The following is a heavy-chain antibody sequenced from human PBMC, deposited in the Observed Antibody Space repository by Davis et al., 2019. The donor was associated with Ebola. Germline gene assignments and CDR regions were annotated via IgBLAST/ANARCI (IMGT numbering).Heavy chain of an antibody. V-gene: IGHV2-70*11. CDR3: ARGRASGRLDY. J-gene: IGHJ4*02. CDR2: IDWDDDE. Sequence: SGPTLVKPTQTLTLTCTFFGFSLSTTGGGVGWIRQPPGKALEWLARIDWDDDEYYSTSLTTRLTISRDASNNQVVLTMTNMNPVDTATYYCARGRASGRLDYWGQGTLVTVSS. CDR1: GFSLSTTGGG. D-gene: IGHD1-26*01.